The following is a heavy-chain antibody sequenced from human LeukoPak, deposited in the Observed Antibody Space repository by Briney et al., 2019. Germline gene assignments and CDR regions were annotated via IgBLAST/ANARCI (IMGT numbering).Heavy chain of an antibody. CDR1: GFTFSTYV. J-gene: IGHJ5*02. V-gene: IGHV3-74*01. Sequence: GGSLRLSCAASGFTFSTYVMHWVRQAPGKGLMWVSRISHDGTDTSYADSVRGRFTISRDNAKNTLYLQMNSLRAEDTAVYYCARDLDWFDPWGQGTLVTVSS. CDR3: ARDLDWFDP. CDR2: ISHDGTDT.